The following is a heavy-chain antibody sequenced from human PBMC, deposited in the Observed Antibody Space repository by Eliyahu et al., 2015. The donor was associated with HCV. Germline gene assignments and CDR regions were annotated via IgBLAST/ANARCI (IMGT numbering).Heavy chain of an antibody. D-gene: IGHD2-15*01. CDR2: ISSNGGST. J-gene: IGHJ3*02. CDR1: GFTFSSXA. Sequence: EVQLVESGGGLVQPGGSLRXSCSAXGFTFSSXAXXXVXXXPGKGLEYVSAISSNGGSTYYADSVKGRFTISRDNSKNTLYLQMSSLRAEDTAVYYCVKRYCSGGSCYRNTAVFPDAFDIWGQGTMVTVSS. V-gene: IGHV3-64D*06. CDR3: VKRYCSGGSCYRNTAVFPDAFDI.